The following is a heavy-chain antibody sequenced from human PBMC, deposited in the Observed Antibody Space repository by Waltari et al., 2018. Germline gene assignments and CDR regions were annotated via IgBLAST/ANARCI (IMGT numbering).Heavy chain of an antibody. CDR3: ARHVRIRYSYGYFDY. D-gene: IGHD5-18*01. J-gene: IGHJ4*02. Sequence: QLQLQESGPGLVKPSETLSLTCTVSGGSISSSSYYWGWLRQPPGKGLEWIGSIYYSGSTYYNPSLKSRVTISVDTSKNQFSLKLSSVTAADTAVYYCARHVRIRYSYGYFDYWGQGTLVTVSS. CDR1: GGSISSSSYY. CDR2: IYYSGST. V-gene: IGHV4-39*01.